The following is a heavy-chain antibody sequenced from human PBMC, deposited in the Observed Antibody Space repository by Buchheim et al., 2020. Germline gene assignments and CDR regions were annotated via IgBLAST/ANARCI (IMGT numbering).Heavy chain of an antibody. V-gene: IGHV4-31*03. CDR3: ARQHLEWFPRSYMDV. CDR2: IYYSGSP. Sequence: QVQLQESGPGLVKPSQTLSLTCTVSGGSISSDGYYWSWIRQHPGKGLEWLGYIYYSGSPHYNPSLKSRLTISVDTSKNQFSLKLSSVTAADTAVYYCARQHLEWFPRSYMDVWGKGTT. CDR1: GGSISSDGYY. D-gene: IGHD3-3*01. J-gene: IGHJ6*03.